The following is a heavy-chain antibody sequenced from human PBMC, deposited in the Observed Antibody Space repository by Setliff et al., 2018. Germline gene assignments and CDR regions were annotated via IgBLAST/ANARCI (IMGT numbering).Heavy chain of an antibody. Sequence: SETLSLTCTVSGGSISSRTYYWSWIRQPAGKGLEWIGHMYTSWSTVYNPSLKSRVTISLDTSKNQFSLKLSSMTAADPAVYYCARHYYDSSVYYPEYFHHWGQGTLVTVSS. CDR3: ARHYYDSSVYYPEYFHH. D-gene: IGHD3-22*01. J-gene: IGHJ1*01. CDR2: MYTSWST. V-gene: IGHV4-61*09. CDR1: GGSISSRTYY.